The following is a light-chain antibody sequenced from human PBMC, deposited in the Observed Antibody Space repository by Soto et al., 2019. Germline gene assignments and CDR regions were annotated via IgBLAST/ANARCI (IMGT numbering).Light chain of an antibody. CDR2: AAY. CDR3: QQSYSTPRT. CDR1: QSISSY. V-gene: IGKV1-39*01. J-gene: IGKJ1*01. Sequence: DIQMTQSPSSLSASVGDRVTITCRASQSISSYLNWYQQKPGKAPKLLIYAAYSLQSGVPSRFSGSGSGTDFTLTISSLQPEDFATYYCQQSYSTPRTVGQGTKVELK.